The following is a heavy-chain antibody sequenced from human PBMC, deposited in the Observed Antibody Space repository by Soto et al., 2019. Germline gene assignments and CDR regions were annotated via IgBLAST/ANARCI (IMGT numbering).Heavy chain of an antibody. Sequence: SVKVSCKASGYTFTAFYMNWVRQAPGQGLEWMGWVNPNTGVTKYSQKFQGRVTITRDTSASTAYMELSSLRSEDTAVYYCARAYDFWFDPWGQGTLVTVSS. CDR2: VNPNTGVT. CDR1: GYTFTAFY. CDR3: ARAYDFWFDP. D-gene: IGHD3-3*01. J-gene: IGHJ5*02. V-gene: IGHV1-2*02.